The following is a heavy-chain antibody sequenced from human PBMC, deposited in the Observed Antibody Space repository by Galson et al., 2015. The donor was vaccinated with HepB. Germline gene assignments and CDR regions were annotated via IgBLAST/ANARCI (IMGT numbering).Heavy chain of an antibody. Sequence: SVKVSCKASGYTFTGYYMHWVRQAPGQGLEWMGWINPSSGGTNYAQKFQGRVTMTRDTSISTAYMELSRLRSDDTAVYYCARGPTIYCSGGSCYGGGMDVWGQGTTVTVSS. CDR1: GYTFTGYY. CDR2: INPSSGGT. V-gene: IGHV1-2*02. CDR3: ARGPTIYCSGGSCYGGGMDV. J-gene: IGHJ6*02. D-gene: IGHD2-15*01.